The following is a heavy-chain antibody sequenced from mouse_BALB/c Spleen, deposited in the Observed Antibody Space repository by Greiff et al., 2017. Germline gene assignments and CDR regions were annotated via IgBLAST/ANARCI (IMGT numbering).Heavy chain of an antibody. V-gene: IGHV5-6-4*01. D-gene: IGHD4-1*01. CDR2: ISSGGSYT. Sequence: EVQVVESGGGLVKPGGSLKLSCAASGFTFSSYTMSWVRQTPEKRLEWVATISSGGSYTYYPDSVKGRFTISRDNAKNTLYLQMSSLKSEDTAMYYCTRNWTFDYWGQGTTLTVSS. CDR3: TRNWTFDY. J-gene: IGHJ2*01. CDR1: GFTFSSYT.